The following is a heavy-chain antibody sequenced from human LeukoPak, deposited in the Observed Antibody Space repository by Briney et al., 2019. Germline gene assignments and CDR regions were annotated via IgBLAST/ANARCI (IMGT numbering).Heavy chain of an antibody. Sequence: GGSLRLSCAASGFTCSSYWMHWVRQAPGKGLVWVSHIDTDGSGTNYADSVKGRFTISRDNAKNTLYLQMNSLRAEDTAVYYCARGGYSYADFDYWGQGTLVTVSS. V-gene: IGHV3-74*01. J-gene: IGHJ4*02. D-gene: IGHD5-18*01. CDR1: GFTCSSYW. CDR3: ARGGYSYADFDY. CDR2: IDTDGSGT.